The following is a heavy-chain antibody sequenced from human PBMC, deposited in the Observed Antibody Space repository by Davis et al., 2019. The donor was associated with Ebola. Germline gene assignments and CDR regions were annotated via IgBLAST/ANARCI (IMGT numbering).Heavy chain of an antibody. J-gene: IGHJ6*02. CDR2: INHSGST. CDR3: AREGSSWLRGEPSVYGMDV. V-gene: IGHV4-34*01. D-gene: IGHD6-13*01. Sequence: SETLSLTCAVYGGSFSGYYWSWIRQPPGKGLEWIGEINHSGSTNYNPSLKSRVTISLDTSKNQFSLQLNSVTPEDTAVYYCAREGSSWLRGEPSVYGMDVWGQGTTVTVSS. CDR1: GGSFSGYY.